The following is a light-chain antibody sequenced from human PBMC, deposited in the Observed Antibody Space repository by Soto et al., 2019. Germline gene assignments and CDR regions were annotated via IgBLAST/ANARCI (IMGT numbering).Light chain of an antibody. CDR3: SSHTTGNTRV. V-gene: IGLV2-14*01. CDR2: EVS. Sequence: QSVLTQPASVAVSPGQSITISCTGTSSDVVAYNYVSWYQQHPGKAPKLIIYEVSNRPSGVSWRFSGSKSGNTASLTISGLQSEDEADYYCSSHTTGNTRVFGTGTKLTVL. CDR1: SSDVVAYNY. J-gene: IGLJ1*01.